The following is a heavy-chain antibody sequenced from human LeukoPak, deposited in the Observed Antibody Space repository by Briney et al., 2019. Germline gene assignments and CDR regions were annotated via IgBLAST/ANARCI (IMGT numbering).Heavy chain of an antibody. V-gene: IGHV3-23*01. CDR2: ISGSGGST. J-gene: IGHJ5*02. CDR1: GFTFSSYA. CDR3: ARVISLGFWSGYYTTKGFDP. Sequence: GGSLRLSCAASGFTFSSYAMSWVRQAPGKGLEWVSAISGSGGSTYYADSVKGRFTISRDNSKNTLYLQMNSLRAEDTAVYYCARVISLGFWSGYYTTKGFDPWGQGTLVTVSS. D-gene: IGHD3-3*01.